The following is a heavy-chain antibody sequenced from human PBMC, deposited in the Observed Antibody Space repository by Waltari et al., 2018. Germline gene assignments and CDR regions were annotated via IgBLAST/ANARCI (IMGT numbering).Heavy chain of an antibody. J-gene: IGHJ3*02. CDR2: INAGNGNT. V-gene: IGHV1-3*03. CDR1: GYTFTSYA. D-gene: IGHD3-3*01. Sequence: QVQLVQSGAEVKKPGASVKVSCKASGYTFTSYAMHWVRQAPGQRLEWMGWINAGNGNTKYSQEFQGRVTITRDTSASTAYMELSSLRSEDMAVYYCARGLPYYDFWSGYWDAFDIWGQGTMVTVSS. CDR3: ARGLPYYDFWSGYWDAFDI.